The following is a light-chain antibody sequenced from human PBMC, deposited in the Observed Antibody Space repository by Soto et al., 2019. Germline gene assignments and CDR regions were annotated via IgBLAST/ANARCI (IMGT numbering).Light chain of an antibody. V-gene: IGKV3-20*01. CDR1: QSVSSSY. Sequence: DIELTQSPGTLSLSPGERATLSCRASQSVSSSYLAWYQHKPGQAPRLLIYGASNRATGIPDRFSGSGSGTDFTLTINRLEPEDFAVYFCQQYGASPRFGQGTRLEIK. CDR2: GAS. CDR3: QQYGASPR. J-gene: IGKJ5*01.